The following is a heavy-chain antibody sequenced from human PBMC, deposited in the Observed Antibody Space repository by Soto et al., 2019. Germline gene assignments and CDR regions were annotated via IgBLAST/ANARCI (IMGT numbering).Heavy chain of an antibody. Sequence: EVQLLESGGGLVQPGGSLRLSCAASGFTFRSYAMSWFRKAPGKGLGGVSAISGSGGSTYYADSVKGRFTISRDNSKNTLYLQMNSLRAEDTAVYYCAKKITMVRGVMSGGFDPWGQGTLVTVSS. CDR1: GFTFRSYA. J-gene: IGHJ5*02. D-gene: IGHD3-10*01. CDR2: ISGSGGST. CDR3: AKKITMVRGVMSGGFDP. V-gene: IGHV3-23*01.